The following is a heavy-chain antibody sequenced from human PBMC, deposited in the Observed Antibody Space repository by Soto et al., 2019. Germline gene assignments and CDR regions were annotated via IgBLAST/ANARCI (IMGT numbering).Heavy chain of an antibody. Sequence: ASVKVSCKASGYTFTSYGISWVRQAPGQGLEWMGWISAYNGNTNYAQKLQGRVTMTTDTSTSTAYMELRSLRSDDTAVYYCARDPGTYWSYPLDYWGQGTLVTVSS. CDR1: GYTFTSYG. CDR3: ARDPGTYWSYPLDY. CDR2: ISAYNGNT. J-gene: IGHJ4*02. D-gene: IGHD2-8*02. V-gene: IGHV1-18*01.